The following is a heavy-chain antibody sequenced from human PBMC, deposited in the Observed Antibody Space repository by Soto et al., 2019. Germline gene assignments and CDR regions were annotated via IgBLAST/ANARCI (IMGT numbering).Heavy chain of an antibody. V-gene: IGHV4-34*01. CDR1: GGSFSGYY. J-gene: IGHJ5*02. Sequence: QVQLQQWGAGLLKPSETLSLTCAVYGGSFSGYYWSWIRQPPGKGLEWIGEINHSGSTNYNPSLKLRVTISVDTSKNQFSLNLSSLTAAHTAVYSCARSVASIPKGWCHPLGQGTLVTLSS. CDR3: ARSVASIPKGWCHP. D-gene: IGHD2-21*01. CDR2: INHSGST.